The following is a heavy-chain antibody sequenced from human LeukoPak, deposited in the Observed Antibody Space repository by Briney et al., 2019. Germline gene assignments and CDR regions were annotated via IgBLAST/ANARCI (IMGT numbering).Heavy chain of an antibody. CDR1: GFTFRSYS. V-gene: IGHV3-48*04. CDR2: ISSSSTTI. CDR3: ARDSNYVFDI. D-gene: IGHD1-1*01. Sequence: GGSLRLSCAASGFTFRSYSMNWVRQAPGKGLEWVSYISSSSTTISYADSVKGRFTISRDNAKNSLYLQMNSLRAEDTAVCYCARDSNYVFDIWGQGTMVTVSS. J-gene: IGHJ3*02.